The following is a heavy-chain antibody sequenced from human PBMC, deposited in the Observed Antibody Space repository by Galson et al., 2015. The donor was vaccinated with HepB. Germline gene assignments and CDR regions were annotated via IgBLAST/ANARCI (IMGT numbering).Heavy chain of an antibody. CDR1: GFIFSGYA. V-gene: IGHV3-23*01. Sequence: CLRLSCAASGFIFSGYAMSWVRQAPGKGLEWVSGISNSGGGTYYADSVKGRFTISRDNSKNTLYLQMNSLTAEDTAVYFCAKHYDYVRGSYRHTPTSFFDYWGQGTLVTVSS. CDR2: ISNSGGGT. D-gene: IGHD3-16*02. J-gene: IGHJ4*02. CDR3: AKHYDYVRGSYRHTPTSFFDY.